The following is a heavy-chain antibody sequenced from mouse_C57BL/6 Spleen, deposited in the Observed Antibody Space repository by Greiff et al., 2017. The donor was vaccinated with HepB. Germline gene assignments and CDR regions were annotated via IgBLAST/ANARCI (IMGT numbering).Heavy chain of an antibody. J-gene: IGHJ4*01. CDR2: IYPGDGDT. D-gene: IGHD2-1*01. CDR3: AREMVTTAYYYAMDY. V-gene: IGHV1-80*01. CDR1: GYAFSSYW. Sequence: VKLQESGAELVKPGASVKISCKASGYAFSSYWMNWVKQRPGKGLEWIGQIYPGDGDTNYNGKFKGKATLTADKSSSTAYMQLSSLTSEDSAVYVCAREMVTTAYYYAMDYWGQGTSVTVSS.